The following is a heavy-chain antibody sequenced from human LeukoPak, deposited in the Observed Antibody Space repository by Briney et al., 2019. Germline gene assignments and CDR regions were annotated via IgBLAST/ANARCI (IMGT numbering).Heavy chain of an antibody. V-gene: IGHV4-4*02. CDR1: GGSITSSNW. Sequence: SGTLSLTCGVSGGSITSSNWWNWVRQPPGMGLEWIGEVYHSGSTYYNPSLKSRVTISVDKSKNQFSLRLSSVTAADTAVYYCATAGSSSWYKYFQHWGQGTLVTVSS. J-gene: IGHJ1*01. CDR2: VYHSGST. CDR3: ATAGSSSWYKYFQH. D-gene: IGHD6-13*01.